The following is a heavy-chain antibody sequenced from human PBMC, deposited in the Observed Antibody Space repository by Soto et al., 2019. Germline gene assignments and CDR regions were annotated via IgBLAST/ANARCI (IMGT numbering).Heavy chain of an antibody. Sequence: SETLSLTCTVSGCSVSSGSYYWSWIRQPPGKGLEWIGYIYYSGSTNYNPSLKSRVTISVDTSKNQFSLKLSSVTAADTAVYYCAGRASSYPEYFQHWGQGTLVTVSS. CDR2: IYYSGST. J-gene: IGHJ1*01. CDR1: GCSVSSGSYY. D-gene: IGHD1-26*01. V-gene: IGHV4-61*01. CDR3: AGRASSYPEYFQH.